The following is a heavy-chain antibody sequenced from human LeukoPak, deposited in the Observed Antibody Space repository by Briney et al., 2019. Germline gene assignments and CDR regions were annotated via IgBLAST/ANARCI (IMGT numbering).Heavy chain of an antibody. V-gene: IGHV4-59*01. CDR2: IYYSGST. J-gene: IGHJ6*04. Sequence: SETLSPTCTLSGGSFSSYYWSWIRQPPGKGLEWIGYIYYSGSTNYNPSLKSRVTISVDTSKNQFSLKLSSVTATDTAVYYCARAGYSGSDFSVWGKGSTVTVSS. CDR3: ARAGYSGSDFSV. CDR1: GGSFSSYY. D-gene: IGHD5-12*01.